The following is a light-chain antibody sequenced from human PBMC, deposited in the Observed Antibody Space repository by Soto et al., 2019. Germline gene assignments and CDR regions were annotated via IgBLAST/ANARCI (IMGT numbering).Light chain of an antibody. CDR1: QSVSNN. J-gene: IGKJ4*01. V-gene: IGKV3-15*01. CDR2: GAS. CDR3: QQYNKWPPLT. Sequence: EIVMTQSPATLSVSPGERATLSCRASQSVSNNLAWYQQIPGQAPRLLIYGASTRATGIPARFSGSGSGTEFTLTISSLQSEDSAVYYCQQYNKWPPLTFGGGTKVEIK.